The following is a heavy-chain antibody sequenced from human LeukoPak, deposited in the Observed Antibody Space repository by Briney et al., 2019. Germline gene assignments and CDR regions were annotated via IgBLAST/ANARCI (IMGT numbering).Heavy chain of an antibody. J-gene: IGHJ4*02. CDR2: INPNSGGT. CDR3: ARVSGDDVDTAMVDFDY. Sequence: GASVKVSRKASGYTFTGYYMHWVRQAPGQGLEWMGWINPNSGGTNYAQKFQGRVTMTRDTSISTAYMELSRLRSDDTAVYYCARVSGDDVDTAMVDFDYWGQGTLVTVSS. D-gene: IGHD5-18*01. V-gene: IGHV1-2*02. CDR1: GYTFTGYY.